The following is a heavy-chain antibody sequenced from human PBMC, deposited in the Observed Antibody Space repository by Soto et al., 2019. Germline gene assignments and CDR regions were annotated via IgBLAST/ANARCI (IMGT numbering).Heavy chain of an antibody. D-gene: IGHD1-20*01. Sequence: GGSLRLSCAASGFTFSSYSMNWVRQAPGKGLEWVSSISSSSSYIYYADSVKGRFTISRDNAKNSLYLQMNSLRAEDTAVYYCARVRYHDRNCDYWGQGTLVTVSS. CDR2: ISSSSSYI. CDR1: GFTFSSYS. J-gene: IGHJ4*02. CDR3: ARVRYHDRNCDY. V-gene: IGHV3-21*01.